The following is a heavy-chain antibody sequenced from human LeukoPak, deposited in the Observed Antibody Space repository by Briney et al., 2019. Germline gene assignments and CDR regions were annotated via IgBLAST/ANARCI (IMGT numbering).Heavy chain of an antibody. D-gene: IGHD6-13*01. V-gene: IGHV4-39*01. CDR2: IYYSGST. CDR3: ARSLPIAASEF. J-gene: IGHJ4*02. Sequence: PSETLSLTCTVSGGSISSSSYYWGWIRQPPGKGLEWIGSIYYSGSTYYNPSLKSRVTISVDTSKNQFSLKLSSVTAADAAVYYCARSLPIAASEFWGQGTLVTVSS. CDR1: GGSISSSSYY.